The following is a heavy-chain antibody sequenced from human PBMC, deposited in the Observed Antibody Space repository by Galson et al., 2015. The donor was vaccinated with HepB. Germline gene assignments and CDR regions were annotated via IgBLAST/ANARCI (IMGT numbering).Heavy chain of an antibody. CDR1: GFTFSSYS. CDR3: ATNDYGDAWSAFDI. CDR2: ISNSSSTI. J-gene: IGHJ3*02. Sequence: SLRLSCAASGFTFSSYSMNWVRQAPGKGLEWVSYISNSSSTIYYADSVKGRFTISRDNAKNSQYLHMNSLRDEDTAVYYCATNDYGDAWSAFDIWGQGTMVTVSS. V-gene: IGHV3-48*02. D-gene: IGHD4-17*01.